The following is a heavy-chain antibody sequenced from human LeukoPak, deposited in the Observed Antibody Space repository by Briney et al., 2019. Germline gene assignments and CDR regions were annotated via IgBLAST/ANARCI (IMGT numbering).Heavy chain of an antibody. CDR1: GGTFSKYT. CDR2: ISAYNGNT. V-gene: IGHV1-18*01. D-gene: IGHD6-13*01. Sequence: ASVKVSCKASGGTFSKYTISWVRQAPGQGLEWMGWISAYNGNTNYAQKLQGRVTMTTDTSTSTAYMEPRSLRSDDTAVYYCARTASIAAAGTFDYWGQGTLVTVSS. J-gene: IGHJ4*02. CDR3: ARTASIAAAGTFDY.